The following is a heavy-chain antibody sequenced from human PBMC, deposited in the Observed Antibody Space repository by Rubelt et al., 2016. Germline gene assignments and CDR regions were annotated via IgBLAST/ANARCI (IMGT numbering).Heavy chain of an antibody. J-gene: IGHJ4*02. CDR3: ARDPYGDRHHDY. CDR2: VSAYNGNT. V-gene: IGHV1-18*01. D-gene: IGHD4-17*01. CDR1: GYTFTSYG. Sequence: QVQLVQSGAEVKKPGASVKVSCKASGYTFTSYGISWVRQAPGQGLEWMGWVSAYNGNTNYAQKLQGRVTMTTETSTGTAYMERRSLRSDDTAVYYCARDPYGDRHHDYWGQGTLVTVSS.